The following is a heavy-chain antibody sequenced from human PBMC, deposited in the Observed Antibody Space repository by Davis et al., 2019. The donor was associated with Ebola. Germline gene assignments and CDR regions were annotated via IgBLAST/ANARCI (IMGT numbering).Heavy chain of an antibody. CDR2: INHSGST. J-gene: IGHJ4*02. D-gene: IGHD3-22*01. CDR1: GASISSYY. Sequence: SETLSLTCTVSGASISSYYWSWIRQPPGKGLEWIGEINHSGSTNYNPSLKSRVTISLDTSKNQFSLKLSSVTAADTAVYYCATDYYLHWGQGTLVTVSS. V-gene: IGHV4-34*01. CDR3: ATDYYLH.